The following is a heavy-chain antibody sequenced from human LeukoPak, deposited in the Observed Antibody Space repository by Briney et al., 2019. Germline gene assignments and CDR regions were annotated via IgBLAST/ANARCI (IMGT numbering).Heavy chain of an antibody. CDR1: GYTFTSYY. J-gene: IGHJ4*02. V-gene: IGHV1-46*01. D-gene: IGHD2-2*01. CDR2: INPSGGST. Sequence: GASVKVSCKASGYTFTSYYMHWVRRAPGQGLEWMGIINPSGGSTSYAQKFQGRVTMTRDMSTSTVYMELSSLRSDHTAVYYCARDSTGTPDYWGQGTLVTVSS. CDR3: ARDSTGTPDY.